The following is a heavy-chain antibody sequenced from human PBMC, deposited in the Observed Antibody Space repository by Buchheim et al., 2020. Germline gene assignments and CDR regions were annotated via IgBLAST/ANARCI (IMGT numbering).Heavy chain of an antibody. CDR2: IIPILGIT. CDR1: GGTSSSYA. Sequence: QVQLVQSGAEVKKPGSSVKVSCKASGGTSSSYAISWVRQAPGQGLEWMGRIIPILGITNYAQKFQGRVTITADKSTSTASMELSSLRSEDTAVYYCARVDGYGGNRKVDYWGQGTL. J-gene: IGHJ4*02. V-gene: IGHV1-69*04. CDR3: ARVDGYGGNRKVDY. D-gene: IGHD4-23*01.